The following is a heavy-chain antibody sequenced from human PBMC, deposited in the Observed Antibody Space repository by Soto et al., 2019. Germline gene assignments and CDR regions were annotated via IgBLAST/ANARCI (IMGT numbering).Heavy chain of an antibody. Sequence: QVQLVQSGAEVKKPGSSVKVSCKASGVTFSSYTIAWVRQAPGQGLEWMGGIIPIFATSNYAQKFQGRVTITADESTSTAYMELSSLRSEDTAVYYCARSRNYGDHYYYAMDVWGQGTTVTVSS. CDR2: IIPIFATS. V-gene: IGHV1-69*12. D-gene: IGHD4-17*01. J-gene: IGHJ6*02. CDR1: GVTFSSYT. CDR3: ARSRNYGDHYYYAMDV.